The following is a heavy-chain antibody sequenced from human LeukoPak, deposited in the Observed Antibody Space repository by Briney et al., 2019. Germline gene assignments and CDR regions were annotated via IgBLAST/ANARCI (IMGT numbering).Heavy chain of an antibody. V-gene: IGHV3-21*01. Sequence: NRGGSLRLSCAASGFTFSSYEMNWVRQAPGKGLEWVSSISSSSSYIYYADSVKGRFTISRDNAKNSLYLQMNSLRAEDTAVYYCARDLLYDFWSGYSYWGQGTLVTVSS. CDR3: ARDLLYDFWSGYSY. J-gene: IGHJ4*02. D-gene: IGHD3-3*01. CDR1: GFTFSSYE. CDR2: ISSSSSYI.